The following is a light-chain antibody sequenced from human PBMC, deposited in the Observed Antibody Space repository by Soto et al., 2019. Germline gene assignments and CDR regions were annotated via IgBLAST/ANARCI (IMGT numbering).Light chain of an antibody. J-gene: IGLJ1*01. CDR2: DDS. CDR1: NIGSDT. V-gene: IGLV3-21*02. Sequence: SYDLTQPPSVSVAPGETARITCGRNNIGSDTVHWYQQKPGQAPVVVVYDDSERPSGTPERIPGSNSGDTATLTIRRVEAGDEADYYCLVWDSIGDNYVFGSGTKVTVL. CDR3: LVWDSIGDNYV.